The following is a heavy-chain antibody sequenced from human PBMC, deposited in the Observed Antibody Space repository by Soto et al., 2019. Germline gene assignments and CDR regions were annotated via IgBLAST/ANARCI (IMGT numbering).Heavy chain of an antibody. CDR2: IYYSGST. J-gene: IGHJ5*01. CDR1: GGSISSYY. V-gene: IGHV4-59*01. CDR3: ARDPQTSAYNWSDP. Sequence: PSETLSLTCTVSGGSISSYYWSWIRQPPGKGLEWIGYIYYSGSTNYNPSLKSRVTISVDTSTNQFSLKLSSVTAADTAVYYCARDPQTSAYNWSDPWGQGTLVT.